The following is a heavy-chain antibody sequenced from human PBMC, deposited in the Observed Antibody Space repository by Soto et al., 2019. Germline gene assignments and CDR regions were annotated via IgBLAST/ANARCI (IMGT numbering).Heavy chain of an antibody. Sequence: EVQLLESGGGLVQPGGSLRLSCAASGFTFISYAMNWVRQAPGKGLQWVSAISGGGDATFYADSVKGRFTISRDNSRNSVTLQMNSLGADDTSVYYCAIKVPGSTTRQDYWYFDLWGRGTLVTVSS. V-gene: IGHV3-23*01. J-gene: IGHJ2*01. CDR1: GFTFISYA. CDR3: AIKVPGSTTRQDYWYFDL. D-gene: IGHD3-10*01. CDR2: ISGGGDAT.